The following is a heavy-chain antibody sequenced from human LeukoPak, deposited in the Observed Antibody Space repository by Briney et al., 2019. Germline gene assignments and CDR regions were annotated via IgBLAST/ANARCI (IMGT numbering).Heavy chain of an antibody. CDR1: GYTFTSYY. D-gene: IGHD4-17*01. CDR3: ARDRMGYGDYGDFDY. J-gene: IGHJ4*02. CDR2: INPSGGST. V-gene: IGHV1-46*01. Sequence: ASVKVSCKASGYTFTSYYMHWVRQATGQGLEWMGIINPSGGSTSYAQKFQGRVTMTRDTSTSTVYTELSSLRSEDTAVYYCARDRMGYGDYGDFDYWGQGTLVTVSS.